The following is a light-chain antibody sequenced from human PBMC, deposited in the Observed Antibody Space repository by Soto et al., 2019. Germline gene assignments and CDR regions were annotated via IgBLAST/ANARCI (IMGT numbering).Light chain of an antibody. CDR3: SSYTTSSTYV. J-gene: IGLJ1*01. Sequence: QSVLTQPPSVSGSPGQSVAISCTGTSSDVGSNNRVSWYQQPPGTAPKLMIYDVSNRPSGVPDRFSGSKSGNTASLTISGLQAEDEADYYCSSYTTSSTYVFGTGTKLTVL. CDR1: SSDVGSNNR. CDR2: DVS. V-gene: IGLV2-18*02.